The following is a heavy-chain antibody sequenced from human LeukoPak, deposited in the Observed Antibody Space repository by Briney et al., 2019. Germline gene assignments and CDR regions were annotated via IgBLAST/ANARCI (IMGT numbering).Heavy chain of an antibody. V-gene: IGHV3-23*01. CDR1: GFTFSSNA. D-gene: IGHD6-19*01. Sequence: GGSLRLSCAASGFTFSSNAMSWVRQAPGKGLEWVSAISGSGGSTYYADSVKGRFTISRDNSKNTLYLQMNSLRVEDTAVYYCAKRIAVAGNYYYGMDVWGQGTTVTVSS. J-gene: IGHJ6*02. CDR3: AKRIAVAGNYYYGMDV. CDR2: ISGSGGST.